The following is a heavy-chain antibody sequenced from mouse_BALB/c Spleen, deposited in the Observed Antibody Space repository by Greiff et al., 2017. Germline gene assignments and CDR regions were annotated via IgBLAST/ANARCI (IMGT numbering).Heavy chain of an antibody. CDR1: GYTFTSYW. CDR2: IDPSDSET. J-gene: IGHJ1*01. CDR3: ARKSFYGPNWYFDV. Sequence: VQLQQPGAELVKPGAPVKLSCKASGYTFTSYWMNWVKQRPGRGLEWIGRIDPSDSETHYNQKFKDKATLTVDKSSSTAYIQLSSLTSEDSAVYYCARKSFYGPNWYFDVWGAGTTVTVSS. V-gene: IGHV1-69*02. D-gene: IGHD1-2*01.